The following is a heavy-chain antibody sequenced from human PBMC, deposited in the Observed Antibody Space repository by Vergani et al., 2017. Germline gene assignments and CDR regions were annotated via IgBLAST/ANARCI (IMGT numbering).Heavy chain of an antibody. D-gene: IGHD3-22*01. CDR1: GYTFTSYG. V-gene: IGHV1-69*13. CDR2: IIPIFGTA. CDR3: ARALVNYDSSGYDYYFDY. J-gene: IGHJ4*02. Sequence: QVQLVQSGAEVKKPGASVKVSCKASGYTFTSYGISWVRQAPGQGLEWMGGIIPIFGTANYAQKFQGRVTITADESTSTAYMELSSLRSEDTAVYYCARALVNYDSSGYDYYFDYWGQGTLVTVSS.